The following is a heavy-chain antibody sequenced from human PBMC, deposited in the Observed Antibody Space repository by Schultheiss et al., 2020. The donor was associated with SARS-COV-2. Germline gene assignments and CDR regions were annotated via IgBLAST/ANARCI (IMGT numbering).Heavy chain of an antibody. CDR3: ARDLWYYGNYDGAYFDY. V-gene: IGHV4-59*12. J-gene: IGHJ4*02. CDR2: INHSGST. Sequence: SETLSLTCTVSGGSISSYYWSWIRQPPGKGLEWIGEINHSGSTNYNPPLKSRVTISVDTSKNQFSLKLSSVTAADTAVYYCARDLWYYGNYDGAYFDYWGQGTLVTVSS. D-gene: IGHD4-11*01. CDR1: GGSISSYY.